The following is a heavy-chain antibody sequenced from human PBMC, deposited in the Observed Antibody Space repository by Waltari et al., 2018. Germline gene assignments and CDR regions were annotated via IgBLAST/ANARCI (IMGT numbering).Heavy chain of an antibody. CDR1: GGSLSRSRNSY. CDR2: IYYNGST. V-gene: IGHV4-39*01. D-gene: IGHD6-19*01. J-gene: IGHJ4*02. Sequence: QLQLQESGPGLVKPSETLSLTCPVSGGSLSRSRNSYWGWIRQPPGKGLEWIGSIYYNGSTYYNPSLKSRVTISVDTSKNQFSLKLSSVTAADTVVYYCARRAWGSGWSYWGQGTLVAVSS. CDR3: ARRAWGSGWSY.